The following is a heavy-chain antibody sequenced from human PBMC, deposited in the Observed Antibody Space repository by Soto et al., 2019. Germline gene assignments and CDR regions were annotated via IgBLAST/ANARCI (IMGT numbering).Heavy chain of an antibody. J-gene: IGHJ5*02. CDR3: ARLSNWFDP. V-gene: IGHV4-59*01. CDR1: GGSISSYY. Sequence: KPSETLSLTCTVSGGSISSYYWSWIRQPPGKGPEWIGYIYYSGSTNYNPSLKSRVTISVDTSKNQFSLKLSSVTAADTAVYYCARLSNWFDPWGQGTLVTVSS. CDR2: IYYSGST.